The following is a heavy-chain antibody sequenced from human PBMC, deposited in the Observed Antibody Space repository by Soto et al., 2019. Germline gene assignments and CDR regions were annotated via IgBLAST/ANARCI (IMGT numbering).Heavy chain of an antibody. V-gene: IGHV3-30-3*01. CDR2: ISYDGSNK. Sequence: PGGCLRLSCAASGFTLSSYAMHWVRQAPGKGLEWVAVISYDGSNKYYADSVKGRFTISRDNSKNTLYLQMNSLRAEDTAVYYCARDPGVVVAAIDYYFDYWGQGTLVTVSS. CDR3: ARDPGVVVAAIDYYFDY. CDR1: GFTLSSYA. J-gene: IGHJ4*02. D-gene: IGHD2-15*01.